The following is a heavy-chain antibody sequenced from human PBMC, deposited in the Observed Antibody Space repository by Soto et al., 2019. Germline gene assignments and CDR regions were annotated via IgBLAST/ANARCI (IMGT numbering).Heavy chain of an antibody. CDR1: GGSISSGDYY. D-gene: IGHD6-13*01. CDR2: IYYSGST. Sequence: SETLSLTCTVSGGSISSGDYYWSWIRQPPGKGLEWIGYIYYSGSTYYNPSLKSRVTISVDTSKSQFSLKLSSVTAADTAVYYCARDSEVVAAAGYYYYGMDVWGQGTTVTVSS. J-gene: IGHJ6*02. CDR3: ARDSEVVAAAGYYYYGMDV. V-gene: IGHV4-30-4*02.